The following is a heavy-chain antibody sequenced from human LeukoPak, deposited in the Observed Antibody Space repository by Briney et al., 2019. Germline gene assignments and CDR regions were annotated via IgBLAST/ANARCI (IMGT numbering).Heavy chain of an antibody. CDR2: MNPNSDNT. D-gene: IGHD2-15*01. J-gene: IGHJ6*02. CDR3: ARAPRYCSGGSCYSFYYGMDV. V-gene: IGHV1-8*01. CDR1: GYTFTSYD. Sequence: ASVKVSCKASGYTFTSYDINWVRQATGQGLEWMGWMNPNSDNTGYAQKFQGRVTMTRNTSISTAYMELSSLRSEDTAVYYCARAPRYCSGGSCYSFYYGMDVWGQGTTVTVSS.